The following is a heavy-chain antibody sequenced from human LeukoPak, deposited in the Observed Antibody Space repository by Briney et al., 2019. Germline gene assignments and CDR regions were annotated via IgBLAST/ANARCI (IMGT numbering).Heavy chain of an antibody. CDR1: GFNFRSSW. D-gene: IGHD3-10*01. V-gene: IGHV3-7*01. J-gene: IGHJ4*02. Sequence: GGSLRLSCVASGFNFRSSWMSWVRQAPGKGLEWVANIKQEGTEKNYVDSVKGRFTISRDNAKNSLYLQMNSLRAEDTAVYYCARDGGGPLDWGQGTLVTVSS. CDR2: IKQEGTEK. CDR3: ARDGGGPLD.